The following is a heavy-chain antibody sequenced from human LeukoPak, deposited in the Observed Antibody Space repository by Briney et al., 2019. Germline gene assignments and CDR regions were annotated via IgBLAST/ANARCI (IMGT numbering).Heavy chain of an antibody. D-gene: IGHD6-13*01. CDR3: ARGGLWQQLVGGDYFDY. CDR1: GYTLTELS. J-gene: IGHJ4*02. CDR2: FDPEDGET. V-gene: IGHV1-24*01. Sequence: GASVKVSCKVSGYTLTELSMHWVRQAPGKGLEWMGGFDPEDGETIYAQKFQGRVTMTTDTSTSTAYMELRSLGSDDTAVYYCARGGLWQQLVGGDYFDYWGQGTLVTVSS.